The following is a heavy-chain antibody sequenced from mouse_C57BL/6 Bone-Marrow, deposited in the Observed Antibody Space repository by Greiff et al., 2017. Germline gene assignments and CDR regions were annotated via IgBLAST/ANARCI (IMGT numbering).Heavy chain of an antibody. J-gene: IGHJ1*03. V-gene: IGHV14-4*01. D-gene: IGHD1-1*01. Sequence: EVQLQQSGAELVRPGASVKLSCTASGFNIKDDYMHWVKQRPEQGLEWIGWIDPENGDTEYASKFQGKATITADTSSNTAYLQLSSLTSEDTAVYYGTTFHNYGSSHWYFDVWGTGTTVTVSS. CDR1: GFNIKDDY. CDR2: IDPENGDT. CDR3: TTFHNYGSSHWYFDV.